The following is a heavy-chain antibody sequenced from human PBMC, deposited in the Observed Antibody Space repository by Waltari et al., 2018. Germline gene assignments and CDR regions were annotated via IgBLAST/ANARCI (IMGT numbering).Heavy chain of an antibody. CDR3: ARHQDWVVVSATWFDP. Sequence: QLRLQESGPGLVKPSDTLSLTCTVSGGSISSTNYYWGWIRQPPGKGLEWIGSICYSGNTYYTPCLKSRVTMSADTSKNQFALKLSSVTAADTAVYDCARHQDWVVVSATWFDPWGQGTLVTVSS. V-gene: IGHV4-39*01. D-gene: IGHD2-21*02. J-gene: IGHJ5*02. CDR1: GGSISSTNYY. CDR2: ICYSGNT.